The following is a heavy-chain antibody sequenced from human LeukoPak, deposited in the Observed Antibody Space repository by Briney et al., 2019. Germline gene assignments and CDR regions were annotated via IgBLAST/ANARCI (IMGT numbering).Heavy chain of an antibody. CDR3: ARAYGPVDY. Sequence: PSETLSLTCTVSGGSISSSSYYWSWIRQPPGKGLERIGYIYYSGSTYYNPSLKSRVTISVDTSKNQFSLKLSSVTAADTAVYYCARAYGPVDYWGQGTLVTVSS. V-gene: IGHV4-31*03. D-gene: IGHD3-10*01. CDR1: GGSISSSSYY. J-gene: IGHJ4*02. CDR2: IYYSGST.